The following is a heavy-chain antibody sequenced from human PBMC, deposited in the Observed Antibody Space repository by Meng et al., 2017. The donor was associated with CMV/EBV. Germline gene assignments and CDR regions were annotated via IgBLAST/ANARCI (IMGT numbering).Heavy chain of an antibody. Sequence: GESLKISCAASGFTFSSYAMSWVRQAPGKGLEWVSVIYSGGSSTYYADSVKGRFTISRDNSKNTLYLQMNSLRAEDTAVYYCAKFYAAGLWYYYDMDVWGQGTTVTVSS. CDR2: IYSGGSST. D-gene: IGHD6-13*01. J-gene: IGHJ6*02. CDR1: GFTFSSYA. V-gene: IGHV3-23*03. CDR3: AKFYAAGLWYYYDMDV.